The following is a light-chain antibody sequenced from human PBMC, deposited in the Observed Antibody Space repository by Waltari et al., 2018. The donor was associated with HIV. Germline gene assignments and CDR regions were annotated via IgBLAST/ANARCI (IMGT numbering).Light chain of an antibody. CDR2: DVN. V-gene: IGLV2-11*01. CDR1: SSDLGRSNY. CDR3: CSNAGSHVV. J-gene: IGLJ2*01. Sequence: QSALTQPRSVSGSPGRSVTITCTGISSDLGRSNYVSWYQTDPGKAPKLMLFDVNKRPSGVPARFSGSKSGNTASLTISGLQAEDEADYYCCSNAGSHVVFGGGTKVTVL.